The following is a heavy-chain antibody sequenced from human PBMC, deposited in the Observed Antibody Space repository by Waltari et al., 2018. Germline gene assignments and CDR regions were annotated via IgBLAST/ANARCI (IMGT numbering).Heavy chain of an antibody. D-gene: IGHD6-19*01. V-gene: IGHV4-39*07. CDR1: GGSLSSSSYY. CDR2: IYYSGST. CDR3: ARGIIAVAGKDYFDY. J-gene: IGHJ4*02. Sequence: QLQLQESGPGLVKPSETLSLTCTVSGGSLSSSSYYWGWIRQPPGKGLEWFGSIYYSGSTYYNPSLKSRVTISVDTSKNQFSLKLSSVTAADTAVYYCARGIIAVAGKDYFDYWGQGTLVTVSS.